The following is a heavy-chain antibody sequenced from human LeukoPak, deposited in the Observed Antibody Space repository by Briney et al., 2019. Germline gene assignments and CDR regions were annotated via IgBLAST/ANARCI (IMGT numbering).Heavy chain of an antibody. CDR1: GGSFSGYH. Sequence: SETLSLTCVVYGGSFSGYHWSWIRQPPGKGLEWIGSIYYSGSTYYNPSLKSRVTISVDTSKNQFSLKLSSVTAADTAVYYCAKNPYWGQGTLVTVSS. D-gene: IGHD2/OR15-2a*01. V-gene: IGHV4-34*01. J-gene: IGHJ4*02. CDR2: IYYSGST. CDR3: AKNPY.